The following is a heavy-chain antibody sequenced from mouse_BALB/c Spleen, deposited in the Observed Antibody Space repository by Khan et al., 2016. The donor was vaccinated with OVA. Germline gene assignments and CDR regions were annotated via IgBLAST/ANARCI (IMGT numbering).Heavy chain of an antibody. V-gene: IGHV5-9-3*01. D-gene: IGHD2-1*01. CDR1: GFTFSTYA. CDR3: ARSPYGNFGY. J-gene: IGHJ3*02. Sequence: EVELVESGGSLVKPGGSLKLSCEVSGFTFSTYAMSWVRQNSEKRLEWVASISSDGDYTFYLDSVKGRFTISRDNAKNTLYLEMSSLRSDDTAMFYCARSPYGNFGYWGQGTLVTVSA. CDR2: ISSDGDYT.